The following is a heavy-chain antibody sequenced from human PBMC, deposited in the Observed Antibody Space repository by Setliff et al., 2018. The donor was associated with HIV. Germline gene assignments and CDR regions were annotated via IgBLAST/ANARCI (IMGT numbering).Heavy chain of an antibody. CDR3: ARGCGDCSAYYFDF. V-gene: IGHV3-48*03. J-gene: IGHJ4*02. D-gene: IGHD2-21*02. CDR2: ISSSGSTI. Sequence: GSLRLSCAASSFTSSDYEMNWVRQAPGEGLEWVSFISSSGSTIYYAVSVKGRFTISRDNAKNSLHLQMDSLRAEDTAVYYCARGCGDCSAYYFDFWGQGTLVTVSS. CDR1: SFTSSDYE.